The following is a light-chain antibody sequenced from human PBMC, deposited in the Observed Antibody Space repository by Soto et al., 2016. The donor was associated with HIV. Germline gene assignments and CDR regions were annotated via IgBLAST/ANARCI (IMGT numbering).Light chain of an antibody. J-gene: IGLJ2*01. CDR1: NVGSKS. CDR3: QVWDRSSDHVV. CDR2: GDN. Sequence: SYELTQPTSLSVAPRKTARITCGGNNVGSKSAHWYQQKPGQAPVVVVYGDNDRPSGIPERFSGSNSGNTATLTISRVEAGDEADYYCQVWDRSSDHVVFGGGTKLTVL. V-gene: IGLV3-21*03.